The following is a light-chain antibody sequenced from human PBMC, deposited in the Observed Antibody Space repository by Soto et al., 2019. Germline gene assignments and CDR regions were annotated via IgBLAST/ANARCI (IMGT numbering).Light chain of an antibody. V-gene: IGKV1-5*01. CDR3: QQYGSSPWT. CDR1: QRVSTC. CDR2: DAS. J-gene: IGKJ1*01. Sequence: DIQMPQSPSTLSASVGDRVSITCRASQRVSTCLAWYQQKPGKAPTLLIYDASNLQSGVPSRFSGSGSGTDFTLTVSRLEPEDFAVYYCQQYGSSPWTFGQGTKVDIK.